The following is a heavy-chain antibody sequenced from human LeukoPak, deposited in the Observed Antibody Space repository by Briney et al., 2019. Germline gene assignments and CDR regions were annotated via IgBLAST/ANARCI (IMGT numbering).Heavy chain of an antibody. CDR1: GGSISSSSHY. J-gene: IGHJ4*02. CDR2: IYYSVST. V-gene: IGHV4-39*01. D-gene: IGHD3-3*01. CDR3: ARQRTSGSASNLRVAQIDS. Sequence: SETLSLTCTVSGGSISSSSHYWAWIRQSPGTGLEWIGSIYYSVSTYYNPSLKSRATISVDTSNNQISLKVSSVTAADSALYFCARQRTSGSASNLRVAQIDSWGQGTLVTVSS.